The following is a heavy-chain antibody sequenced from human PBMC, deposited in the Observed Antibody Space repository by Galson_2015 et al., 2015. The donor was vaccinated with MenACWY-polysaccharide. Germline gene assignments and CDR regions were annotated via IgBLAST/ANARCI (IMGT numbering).Heavy chain of an antibody. CDR1: GFTFSSIA. J-gene: IGHJ4*02. Sequence: SLRLSCATSGFTFSSIAMSWVRQAPGKGLEWVSAISGTGDSIRYADSVQGRVTISREASKNTLYLQLSSLRAEDTALYYCAISRGCSSGWKYLDYWGQGTLVTASA. CDR2: ISGTGDSI. D-gene: IGHD6-19*01. V-gene: IGHV3-23*01. CDR3: AISRGCSSGWKYLDY.